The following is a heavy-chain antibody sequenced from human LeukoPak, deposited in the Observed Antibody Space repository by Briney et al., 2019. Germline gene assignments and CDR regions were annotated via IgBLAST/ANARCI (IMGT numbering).Heavy chain of an antibody. CDR3: ATARNFRFEY. Sequence: GRSLRLSCATSGLTFRTTWMHWVRQAPGKGLMWVSRMNGEGTTIDYADSVKGRFTVSRDYAKNTLFLQMNNLRTEDTALYFCATARNFRFEYWGQGSLVIVSA. CDR2: MNGEGTTI. CDR1: GLTFRTTW. V-gene: IGHV3-74*01. D-gene: IGHD1-7*01. J-gene: IGHJ4*02.